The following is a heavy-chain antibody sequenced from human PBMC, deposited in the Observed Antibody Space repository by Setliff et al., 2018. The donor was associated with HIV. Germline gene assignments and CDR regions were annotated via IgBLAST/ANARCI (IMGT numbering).Heavy chain of an antibody. D-gene: IGHD5-12*01. J-gene: IGHJ3*02. CDR1: DGSFSSNY. CDR3: ARAEMATIVAFDI. Sequence: PSETLSLTCTVSDGSFSSNYWTWIRQTPGKGLEWIGYIYYSGSTKYNPSLTSLVTISVGTSKNHFSLKLTSVTAADTAVYYCARAEMATIVAFDIWGQGTMVTVSS. CDR2: IYYSGST. V-gene: IGHV4-59*01.